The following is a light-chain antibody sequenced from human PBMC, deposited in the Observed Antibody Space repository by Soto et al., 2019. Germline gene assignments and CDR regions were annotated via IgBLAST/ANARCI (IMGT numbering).Light chain of an antibody. J-gene: IGKJ1*01. V-gene: IGKV1-39*01. CDR3: QQSYNFPRT. CDR2: SAS. CDR1: QSISNS. Sequence: DIQLTQSPSSLSASVGDRVTITCRASQSISNSLNWYQQKPGQAPKLLISSASNVQSGVPSRFSGRGSGTEFTLTISGLQPEDSASYCCQQSYNFPRTFGQGTKVDIK.